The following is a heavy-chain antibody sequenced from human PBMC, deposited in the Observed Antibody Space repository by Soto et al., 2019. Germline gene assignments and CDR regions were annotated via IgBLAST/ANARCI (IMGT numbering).Heavy chain of an antibody. CDR1: GGSISSYY. D-gene: IGHD2-15*01. Sequence: SETLSLTCTVSGGSISSYYWSWIRQPPGKGLEWIGYIYYSGITNYNPSLKSRVTISVDTSKNQFSLKLSSVTAADTAVYYCARQTGYSSYFDYWGQGTLVTVS. J-gene: IGHJ4*02. CDR3: ARQTGYSSYFDY. V-gene: IGHV4-59*01. CDR2: IYYSGIT.